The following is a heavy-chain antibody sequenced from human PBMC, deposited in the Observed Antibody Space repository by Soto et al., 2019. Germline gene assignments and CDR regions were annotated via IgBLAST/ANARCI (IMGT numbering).Heavy chain of an antibody. D-gene: IGHD6-13*01. J-gene: IGHJ6*02. CDR3: SRNTISAAGADYYGLDV. CDR2: MSSSGVTA. CDR1: GFTFSDYY. Sequence: GGSLRLSCAVSGFTFSDYYMSWIRQAPGKGLEWVSYMSSSGVTAFYADSGKGRFTISRDNTKISLYLQLYSLIAEYSAVYYCSRNTISAAGADYYGLDVWGQGTTVTVSS. V-gene: IGHV3-11*01.